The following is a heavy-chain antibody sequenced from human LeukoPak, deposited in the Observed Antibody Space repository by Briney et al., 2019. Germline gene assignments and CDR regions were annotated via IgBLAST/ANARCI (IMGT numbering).Heavy chain of an antibody. V-gene: IGHV3-48*03. CDR1: GFTFSSYA. CDR3: ARDSPDYYYGMDV. J-gene: IGHJ6*02. Sequence: GGSLRLSCAASGFTFSSYAMSWVRQAPGKGLEWVSYISSSGSTIYYADSVKGRSTITRDNAKNSLYLQMNSLRAEDTAVYYCARDSPDYYYGMDVWGQGTTVTVSS. CDR2: ISSSGSTI.